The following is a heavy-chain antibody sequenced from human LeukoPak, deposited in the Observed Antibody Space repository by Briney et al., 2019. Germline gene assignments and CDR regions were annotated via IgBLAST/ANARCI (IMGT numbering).Heavy chain of an antibody. CDR1: GFTFGSYG. D-gene: IGHD6-6*01. Sequence: GGSLRLSCAASGFTFGSYGMHWVRQAPGKGLEWVANIKQDGSEKDYVDSVKGRFTISRDNAKNSLYLQMNSLTAEDTAVYYCARESFAARWDWGQGTLVTVSS. CDR2: IKQDGSEK. J-gene: IGHJ4*02. V-gene: IGHV3-7*01. CDR3: ARESFAARWD.